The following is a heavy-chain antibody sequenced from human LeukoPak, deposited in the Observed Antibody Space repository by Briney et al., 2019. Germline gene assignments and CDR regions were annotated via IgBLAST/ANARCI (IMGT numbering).Heavy chain of an antibody. CDR2: IYYSGST. J-gene: IGHJ4*02. V-gene: IGHV4-39*07. CDR1: GGSNSSSSYY. Sequence: SETLSLTCTVSGGSNSSSSYYWGWIRQPPGKGLEWIGSIYYSGSTYYNPSLKSRVTISVDTSKNQFSLKLSSVTAADTAVYYCARSGSGYYHDYWGQGTLVTVSS. D-gene: IGHD3-22*01. CDR3: ARSGSGYYHDY.